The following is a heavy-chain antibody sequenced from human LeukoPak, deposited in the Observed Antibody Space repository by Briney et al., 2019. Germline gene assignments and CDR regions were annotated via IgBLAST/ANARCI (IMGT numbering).Heavy chain of an antibody. CDR3: ARGRNYVSDFYFDV. J-gene: IGHJ6*03. V-gene: IGHV4-34*01. CDR2: ISHEGDS. Sequence: SETLSLTCAVYGVSLRGHYWSWIRQSPEKGLEWIGEISHEGDSIYNPSLKSRLTLSVDMSKNQFSLKLRSVTAADTAVYYCARGRNYVSDFYFDVWGKGTTVIVSS. D-gene: IGHD1-7*01. CDR1: GVSLRGHY.